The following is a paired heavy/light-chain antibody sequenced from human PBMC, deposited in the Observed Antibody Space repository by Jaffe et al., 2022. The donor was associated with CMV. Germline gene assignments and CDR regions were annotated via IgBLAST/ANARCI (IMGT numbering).Heavy chain of an antibody. Sequence: EVQLLESGGGLVQPGGSLRLSCAASGFTFSSYAMSWVRQAPGKGLEWVSAISGSGGSTYYADSVKGRFTISRDNSKNTLYLQMNSLRAEDTAVYYCAKAVEYYDSSGYYSLLDYWGQGTLVTVSS. CDR2: ISGSGGST. D-gene: IGHD3-22*01. J-gene: IGHJ4*02. CDR1: GFTFSSYA. V-gene: IGHV3-23*01. CDR3: AKAVEYYDSSGYYSLLDY.
Light chain of an antibody. CDR1: SLRSYY. CDR2: GKN. J-gene: IGLJ1*01. CDR3: NSRDSSGNPYV. V-gene: IGLV3-19*01. Sequence: SSELTQDPAVSVALGQTVRITCQGDSLRSYYASWYQQKPGQAPVLVIYGKNNRPSGIPDRFSGSSSGNTASLTITGAQAEDEADYYCNSRDSSGNPYVFGTGTKVTVL.